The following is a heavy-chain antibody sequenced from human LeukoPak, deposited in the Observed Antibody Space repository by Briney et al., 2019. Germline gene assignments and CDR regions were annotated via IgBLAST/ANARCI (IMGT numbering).Heavy chain of an antibody. CDR2: IYYSGST. D-gene: IGHD3-22*01. J-gene: IGHJ4*02. Sequence: SETLSLTCTVSGGSISSYYWSWIRQPSGKGLEWIGYIYYSGSTNYNPSLKSRVTISVDTSKNQFSLKLSSVTAADTAVYYCARESRELTSSGYYYEFDYWGQGTLVTVSS. CDR3: ARESRELTSSGYYYEFDY. V-gene: IGHV4-59*01. CDR1: GGSISSYY.